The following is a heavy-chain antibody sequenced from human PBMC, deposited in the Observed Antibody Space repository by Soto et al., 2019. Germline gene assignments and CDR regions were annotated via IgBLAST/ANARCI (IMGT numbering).Heavy chain of an antibody. CDR3: ARILFGRSVAGGYFYMDV. D-gene: IGHD6-19*01. CDR2: IFSNDEK. V-gene: IGHV2-26*01. CDR1: GGSLSSYYW. Sequence: ETLCLTCTVAGGSLSSYYWSWIRQPPGKALEWLAHIFSNDEKSYRTSLKSRLTISEDTSKSQVVLTMTNVDPVDTATYYCARILFGRSVAGGYFYMDVWGKGTTVTVSS. J-gene: IGHJ6*03.